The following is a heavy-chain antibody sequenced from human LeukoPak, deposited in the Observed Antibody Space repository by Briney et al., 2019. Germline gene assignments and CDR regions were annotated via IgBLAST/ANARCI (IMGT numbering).Heavy chain of an antibody. D-gene: IGHD6-13*01. Sequence: SETLSLTCAVSGGSFSGYYWSWIRQSPGKGLEWIGEINHSGTTNHNPALKNGGTISVDKTKNQLSLKLTSVPAADTAVYYCARGDRYSSSWPFDFWGQGTLVTVSS. CDR2: INHSGTT. CDR1: GGSFSGYY. CDR3: ARGDRYSSSWPFDF. J-gene: IGHJ4*02. V-gene: IGHV4-34*01.